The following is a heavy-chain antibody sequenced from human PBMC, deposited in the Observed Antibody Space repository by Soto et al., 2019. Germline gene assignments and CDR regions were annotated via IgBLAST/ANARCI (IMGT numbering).Heavy chain of an antibody. CDR2: IIPIFGTA. D-gene: IGHD3-22*01. CDR1: GGTFSSYA. J-gene: IGHJ4*02. V-gene: IGHV1-69*13. Sequence: ASVKVSCKASGGTFSSYAISWMRQAPGQGLEWMGGIIPIFGTANYAQKFQGRVTITADESTSTAYMELSSLRSEDTAVYYCARALYYYDSSGYPHFDYRGQGTLVTVSS. CDR3: ARALYYYDSSGYPHFDY.